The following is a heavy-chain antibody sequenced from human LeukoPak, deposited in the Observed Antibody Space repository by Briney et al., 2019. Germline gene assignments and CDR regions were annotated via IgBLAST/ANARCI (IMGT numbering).Heavy chain of an antibody. Sequence: SETLSLTCTVSGGSFSSSVXYWGXIRQPXGKGLEXIGTVYYTGTTYYTPSLKSRVAISVDTSKNQFSLKLSSVTAADTAVYYCSRENGAFSPFGYWGQGTLVTVPS. CDR3: SRENGAFSPFGY. CDR1: GGSFSSSVXY. CDR2: VYYTGTT. J-gene: IGHJ4*02. V-gene: IGHV4-39*02. D-gene: IGHD2-8*01.